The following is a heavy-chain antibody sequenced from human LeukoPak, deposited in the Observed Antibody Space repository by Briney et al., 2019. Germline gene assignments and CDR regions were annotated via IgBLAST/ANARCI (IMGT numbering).Heavy chain of an antibody. V-gene: IGHV3-30*18. CDR1: GFTFSGYG. CDR3: AKDFRVAEELWFGELWNAFDI. D-gene: IGHD3-10*01. J-gene: IGHJ3*02. Sequence: GGSLRLPCAASGFTFSGYGMHWVRQAPDKGLEWVALVSSDGSNRIYADSVKGRFSISRDNSKNTLYLQVNSLRIEDTAVYYCAKDFRVAEELWFGELWNAFDIWGQGIRVAVSS. CDR2: VSSDGSNR.